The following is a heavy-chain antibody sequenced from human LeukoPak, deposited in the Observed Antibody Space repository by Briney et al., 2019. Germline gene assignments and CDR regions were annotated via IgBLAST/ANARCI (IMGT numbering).Heavy chain of an antibody. CDR1: GFTFSDYY. Sequence: GGSLRLSCAASGFTFSDYYMSWIRQAPGKGLEWVSYISSSGSTIYYADSVKGRFTISRDNSKNTLYLQMNSLRAEDTAVYYCARDMITFGGVISYYFDYWGQGTLVTVSS. V-gene: IGHV3-11*01. D-gene: IGHD3-16*02. J-gene: IGHJ4*02. CDR2: ISSSGSTI. CDR3: ARDMITFGGVISYYFDY.